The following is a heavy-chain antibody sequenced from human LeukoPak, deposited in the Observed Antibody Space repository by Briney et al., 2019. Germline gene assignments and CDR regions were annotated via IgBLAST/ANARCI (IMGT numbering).Heavy chain of an antibody. CDR1: EYSFATYW. CDR2: IFPGDSGT. Sequence: GESLKISCQGSEYSFATYWIGWVRQVPGQGLEWMGIIFPGDSGTRYSPSFQGQVTISADKSISTAYLQWSSLKASDTAMYYCARTYDSSGYYSYYFDYWGQGTLVTVSS. J-gene: IGHJ4*02. V-gene: IGHV5-51*01. CDR3: ARTYDSSGYYSYYFDY. D-gene: IGHD3-22*01.